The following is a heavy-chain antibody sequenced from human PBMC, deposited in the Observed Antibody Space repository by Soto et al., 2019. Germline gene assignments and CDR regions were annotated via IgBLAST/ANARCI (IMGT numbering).Heavy chain of an antibody. Sequence: VGSLRLSCAVSGLTFSRYSMNWVRQAPGKGLEWVSYISSSSNSIYYADSVKGRFTISRDNAKNSLHLQMNSLRAEDTAVYYCARPVECSTTRWIRWGQGTLVTVSS. V-gene: IGHV3-48*01. J-gene: IGHJ4*02. CDR1: GLTFSRYS. D-gene: IGHD1-1*01. CDR2: ISSSSNSI. CDR3: ARPVECSTTRWIR.